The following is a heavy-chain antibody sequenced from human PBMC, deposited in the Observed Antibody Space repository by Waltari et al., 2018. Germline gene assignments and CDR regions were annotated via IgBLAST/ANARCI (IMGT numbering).Heavy chain of an antibody. CDR1: RSISDYY. Sequence: QVQLQESGPGLVKPSETLALTCTVSRSISDYYWSWIRQPPGKGLEWIGNIYPSGSTNYNPSLKSRVSISLDAAKRQFSLNLTSVTAADTAVYYFARGNVGYFQHWGQGTLVSVSS. CDR2: IYPSGST. D-gene: IGHD6-13*01. V-gene: IGHV4-59*12. J-gene: IGHJ1*01. CDR3: ARGNVGYFQH.